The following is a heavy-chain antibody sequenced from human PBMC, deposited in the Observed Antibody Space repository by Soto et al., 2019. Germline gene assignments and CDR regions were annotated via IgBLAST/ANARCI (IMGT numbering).Heavy chain of an antibody. J-gene: IGHJ6*02. CDR2: IDPSDSYT. Sequence: GESLKISCKGSAYSFTSYWISWVRQMPGKGLEWMGRIDPSDSYTNYSPSFQGHVTISADKSISTAYLQWSSLKASDTAMDYCARREQLAPDLGMDVWGQGTTVTVSS. CDR1: AYSFTSYW. V-gene: IGHV5-10-1*01. D-gene: IGHD6-6*01. CDR3: ARREQLAPDLGMDV.